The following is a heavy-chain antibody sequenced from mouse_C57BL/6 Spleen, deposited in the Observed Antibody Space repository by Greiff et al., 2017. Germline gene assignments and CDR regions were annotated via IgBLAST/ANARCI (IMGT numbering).Heavy chain of an antibody. CDR1: GFTITDYY. V-gene: IGHV14-4*01. J-gene: IGHJ3*01. D-gene: IGHD6-1*01. CDR2: IDPDNGDT. Sequence: VQLQQPGAELVRPGASVKLSCTASGFTITDYYMHWVKQRPEQGLEWIGWIDPDNGDTEYASKFKGKATITADTSSNTAYLQLSSLTSEDTAVYYCTIHTARGAYWGQGTLVTVSA. CDR3: TIHTARGAY.